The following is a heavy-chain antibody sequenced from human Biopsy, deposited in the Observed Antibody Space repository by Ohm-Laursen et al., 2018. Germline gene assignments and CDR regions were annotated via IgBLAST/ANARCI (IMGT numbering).Heavy chain of an antibody. Sequence: SQTLSLTCTVSGVSISVDGYYWAWIRQLPGKGLDWIGYIYHSGTTYYNPSLKSRLTMSVDTSKNEFSLRLRSVTAADTAVYYCARVNVDRVSTIIVWGQGTTVTVSS. J-gene: IGHJ6*02. V-gene: IGHV4-31*03. D-gene: IGHD5/OR15-5a*01. CDR3: ARVNVDRVSTIIV. CDR1: GVSISVDGYY. CDR2: IYHSGTT.